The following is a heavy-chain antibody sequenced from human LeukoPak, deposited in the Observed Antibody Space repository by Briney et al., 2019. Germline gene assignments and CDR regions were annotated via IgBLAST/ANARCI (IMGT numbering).Heavy chain of an antibody. D-gene: IGHD5-18*01. CDR2: ISSSGSTI. V-gene: IGHV3-48*03. J-gene: IGHJ4*02. Sequence: PGGSLRLSCAASGLTFSSYEMNWVRQAPGKGLEWVSYISSSGSTIYYADSVKGRFTISRDNAKNSLYLQMNSLRAEDTAVYYCATAGRGYSYRSPRSGFDYWGQGTLVTVSS. CDR1: GLTFSSYE. CDR3: ATAGRGYSYRSPRSGFDY.